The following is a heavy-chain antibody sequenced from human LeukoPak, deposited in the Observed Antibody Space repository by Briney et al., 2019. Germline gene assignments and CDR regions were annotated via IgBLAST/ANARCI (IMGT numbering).Heavy chain of an antibody. CDR3: AREAYDILTGYSYYFDY. J-gene: IGHJ4*02. D-gene: IGHD3-9*01. CDR2: IYYSGST. CDR1: GGSISSGGYY. V-gene: IGHV4-61*08. Sequence: PSETLSLTCTVSGGSISSGGYYWSWIRQHPGKGLEWIGYIYYSGSTNYNPSLKNRVTISVDTSKNQFSLKLSSVTAADTAVYYCAREAYDILTGYSYYFDYWGQGTLVTVSS.